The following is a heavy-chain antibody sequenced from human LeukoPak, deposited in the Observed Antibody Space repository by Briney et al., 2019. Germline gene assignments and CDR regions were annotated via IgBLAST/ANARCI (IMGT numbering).Heavy chain of an antibody. CDR2: IYYSGST. D-gene: IGHD3-10*01. CDR3: ARVRTPYGYYGMDV. CDR1: GGSISSYY. J-gene: IGHJ6*02. V-gene: IGHV4-59*01. Sequence: PSETLSLTCTVSGGSISSYYWSWIRQPPGKGLEWIGYIYYSGSTNYNPSLKSRVTISVDTSKNRFSLKLSSVTAADTAVYYCARVRTPYGYYGMDVWGQGTTVTVSS.